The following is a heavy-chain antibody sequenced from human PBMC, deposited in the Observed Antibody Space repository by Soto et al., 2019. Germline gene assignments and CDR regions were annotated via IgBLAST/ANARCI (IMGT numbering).Heavy chain of an antibody. D-gene: IGHD6-19*01. Sequence: QVQLQESGPGLVKPSETLSLTCTVSGGSISSSYWTWIRQPPGKALECIGFIYYTGSTNYNPSLKSRVTMSVDTSKNQCSLKLTSVTAADTAVYYCASAHSSGWRGYHFDNWGQGTLVTVSS. CDR1: GGSISSSY. CDR2: IYYTGST. CDR3: ASAHSSGWRGYHFDN. V-gene: IGHV4-59*01. J-gene: IGHJ4*02.